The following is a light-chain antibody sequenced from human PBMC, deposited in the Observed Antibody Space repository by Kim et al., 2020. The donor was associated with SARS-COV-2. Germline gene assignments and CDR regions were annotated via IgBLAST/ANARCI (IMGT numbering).Light chain of an antibody. CDR1: HNVDIN. J-gene: IGKJ4*01. CDR3: QQRGTWPPALT. V-gene: IGKV3-11*01. Sequence: PGESATRSGRASHNVDINLAWYQQTPGQPPRLLIYDAAIRAAGIPDRFSGSGSGTDFTLTIGSLAPEDFAVYYCQQRGTWPPALTFGGGTKVDIK. CDR2: DAA.